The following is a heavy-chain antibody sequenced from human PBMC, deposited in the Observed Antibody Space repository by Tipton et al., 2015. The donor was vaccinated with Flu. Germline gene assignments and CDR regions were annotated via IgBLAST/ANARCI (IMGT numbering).Heavy chain of an antibody. CDR1: GGSLSGYY. D-gene: IGHD3-16*01. CDR3: AREWGDAFDI. Sequence: TLSLTCNVSGGSLSGYYWSWIRQPAGKGLEWIGYIYYSGSISYNPSLKSRVTISVDTSKNQFSLKLSSVTAADTAVYYCAREWGDAFDIWGQGTMVTVSS. V-gene: IGHV4-59*01. CDR2: IYYSGSI. J-gene: IGHJ3*02.